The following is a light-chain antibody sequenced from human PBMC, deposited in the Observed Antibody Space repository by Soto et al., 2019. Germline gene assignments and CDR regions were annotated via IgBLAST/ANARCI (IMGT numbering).Light chain of an antibody. CDR2: DND. J-gene: IGLJ2*01. Sequence: QSVLTQPPSVSAAPGQKVTISCSGTSSNIGNSYVSWYQQLPGTAPKLRIYDNDERPSGIPDRFSGSKSVKSATLVITGLQAGYEADYYCGTWDGSLSAGVVFGGGTKLTVL. V-gene: IGLV1-51*01. CDR3: GTWDGSLSAGVV. CDR1: SSNIGNSY.